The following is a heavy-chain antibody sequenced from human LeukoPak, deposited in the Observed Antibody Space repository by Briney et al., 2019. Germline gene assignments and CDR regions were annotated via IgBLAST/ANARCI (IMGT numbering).Heavy chain of an antibody. J-gene: IGHJ4*02. CDR1: GFTFSSYS. CDR2: ISSSSSYI. CDR3: ARGDETYYYGSGSYWSNFDY. Sequence: AGGSLRLSCAASGFTFSSYSMNWVRQAPGKGLEWVSSISSSSSYIYYADSVKGRFTISRDNAKNSLYLQMNSLRAEDTAVYYCARGDETYYYGSGSYWSNFDYWGQGTLVTVSS. D-gene: IGHD3-10*01. V-gene: IGHV3-21*01.